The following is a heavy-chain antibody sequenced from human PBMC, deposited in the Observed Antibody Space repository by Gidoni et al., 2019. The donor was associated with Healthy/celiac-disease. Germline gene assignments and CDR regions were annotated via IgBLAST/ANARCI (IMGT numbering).Heavy chain of an antibody. V-gene: IGHV3-15*01. CDR3: TTSGVIRDFEGPDV. D-gene: IGHD3-9*01. J-gene: IGHJ6*02. Sequence: RIKSKTDGGTTDYAAPVKGRFTISRDDSKNTLYLQMNSLKTEDTAVYYCTTSGVIRDFEGPDVWGQGTTVTVSS. CDR2: IKSKTDGGTT.